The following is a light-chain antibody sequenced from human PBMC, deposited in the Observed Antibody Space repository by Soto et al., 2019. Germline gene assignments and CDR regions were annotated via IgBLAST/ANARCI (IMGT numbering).Light chain of an antibody. J-gene: IGLJ2*01. Sequence: QPVLTQPPSVSGAPGQRVTISCTGSSSNIGADYDVNWYQRFPGTAPKLLIYGNDNRPSGVPDRFSGSKSDTSASLAVTGLQAEDEADYYCQSYDSGLSAVLFGGGTQLTVL. CDR2: GND. CDR1: SSNIGADYD. CDR3: QSYDSGLSAVL. V-gene: IGLV1-40*01.